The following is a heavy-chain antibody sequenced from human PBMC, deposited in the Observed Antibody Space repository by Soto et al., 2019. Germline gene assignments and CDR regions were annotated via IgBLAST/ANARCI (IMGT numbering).Heavy chain of an antibody. J-gene: IGHJ6*02. V-gene: IGHV4-59*01. Sequence: XETLSLXVRVSCGSLSRYYRTWIRQPPGKGLQYIGYIYYSGIANYNPSLKSRVTISVDTSKNQFSLKVKSVTAADTAVYYCARGDGKQLGSLAVRYYYYKMDVWGQGTTVTVS. CDR1: CGSLSRYY. D-gene: IGHD1-1*01. CDR3: ARGDGKQLGSLAVRYYYYKMDV. CDR2: IYYSGIA.